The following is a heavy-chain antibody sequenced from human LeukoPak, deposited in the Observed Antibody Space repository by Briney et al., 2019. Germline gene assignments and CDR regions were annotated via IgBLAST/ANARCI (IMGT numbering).Heavy chain of an antibody. CDR2: INSDGSST. D-gene: IGHD6-13*01. V-gene: IGHV3-74*01. CDR3: ARDLSSSWYLGSQWFDP. Sequence: PGGSLRLSCAASGFTFSSYWMHWVRQAPGKGLVWVSRINSDGSSTSYADSVKGRFTISRDNAKNTLYLQMNSLRAEDTAVYYCARDLSSSWYLGSQWFDPWGQGTLVTVSS. CDR1: GFTFSSYW. J-gene: IGHJ5*02.